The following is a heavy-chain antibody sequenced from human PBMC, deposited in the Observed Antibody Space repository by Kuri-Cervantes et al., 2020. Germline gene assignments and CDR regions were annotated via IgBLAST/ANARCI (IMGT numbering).Heavy chain of an antibody. Sequence: ASVKVSCKASGYTFTSYGISWVRQAPGQGLEWMGWISAYNGNTNYAQKLQGRVTMTTDTSTSTAYMELRSLRSDDTAVYYCARGAKRITIFGVVIRSNWFDPRGQGTLVTVSS. D-gene: IGHD3-3*01. V-gene: IGHV1-18*01. CDR1: GYTFTSYG. J-gene: IGHJ5*02. CDR3: ARGAKRITIFGVVIRSNWFDP. CDR2: ISAYNGNT.